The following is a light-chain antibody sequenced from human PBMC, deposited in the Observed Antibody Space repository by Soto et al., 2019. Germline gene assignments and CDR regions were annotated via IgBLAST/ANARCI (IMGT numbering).Light chain of an antibody. J-gene: IGKJ5*01. CDR3: QQYYSYPPIT. Sequence: AIRMTQSPSSLSASTGDRVTITCRASQGISSYLAWYQQKPGKAPKLLIYAASTLQSGVPSRFSGSGSGTDFTLTISSLQSEEFATYYCQQYYSYPPITFGQGTRLEIK. CDR2: AAS. V-gene: IGKV1-8*01. CDR1: QGISSY.